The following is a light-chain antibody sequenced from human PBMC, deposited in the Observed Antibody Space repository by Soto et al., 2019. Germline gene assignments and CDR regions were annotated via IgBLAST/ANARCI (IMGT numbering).Light chain of an antibody. Sequence: DIILTQSPDTLSLSPGERATLSCRASQNVRTFLAWYQQKPGQAPRLLISDASYRATGVPPRFSGSGSGTDFTLTISSLEPEDFAVYYRLQRSDWPLTFGGGSKVEI. CDR1: QNVRTF. CDR2: DAS. J-gene: IGKJ4*01. V-gene: IGKV3-11*01. CDR3: LQRSDWPLT.